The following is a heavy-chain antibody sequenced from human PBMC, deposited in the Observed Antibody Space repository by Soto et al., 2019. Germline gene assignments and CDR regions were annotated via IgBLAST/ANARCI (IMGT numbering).Heavy chain of an antibody. D-gene: IGHD2-15*01. CDR3: ARETRVVVVAATHSHYGMDV. Sequence: SETLSLTCTVSGGSISSGGYYWSWIRQHPGKGLEWIGYIYYSGSTYYNPSLKSRVTISVDTSKNQFSLKLSSVTAADTAVYYCARETRVVVVAATHSHYGMDVWGPATTLTLSS. V-gene: IGHV4-31*03. CDR1: GGSISSGGYY. J-gene: IGHJ6*02. CDR2: IYYSGST.